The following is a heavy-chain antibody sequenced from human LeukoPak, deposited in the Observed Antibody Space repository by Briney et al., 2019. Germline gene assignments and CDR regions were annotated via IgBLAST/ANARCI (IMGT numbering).Heavy chain of an antibody. CDR1: GEAFSGHY. J-gene: IGHJ1*01. Sequence: SETLSLTCAVYGEAFSGHYWSWIRQPPGKGLEWIGEISHSGSINYNPSLKSRVIISGDASKNQLSLRLSSVTAADTAIYYCARGDIAARLQYWGQGTLVTVSS. CDR3: ARGDIAARLQY. V-gene: IGHV4-34*01. CDR2: ISHSGSI. D-gene: IGHD6-6*01.